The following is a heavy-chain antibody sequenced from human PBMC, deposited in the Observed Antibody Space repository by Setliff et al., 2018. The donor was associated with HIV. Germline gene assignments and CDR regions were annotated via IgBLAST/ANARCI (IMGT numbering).Heavy chain of an antibody. CDR2: ISSSNSYK. CDR3: ARLLRGGGDYFDY. V-gene: IGHV3-21*04. Sequence: GSLRLSCAASGFTFDDYTMHWVRQAPGKGLECVSSISSSNSYKHYADSVKGRFTISRDNAKNSLYLQVNSLRAEDTAIYYCARLLRGGGDYFDYWGQGTLVTVSS. J-gene: IGHJ4*02. D-gene: IGHD3-10*01. CDR1: GFTFDDYT.